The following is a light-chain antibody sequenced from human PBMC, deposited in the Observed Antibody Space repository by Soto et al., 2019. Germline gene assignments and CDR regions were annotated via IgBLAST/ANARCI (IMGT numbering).Light chain of an antibody. CDR3: QQYDDWLRLT. J-gene: IGKJ4*01. V-gene: IGKV3-15*01. Sequence: IVMTQSPATLSVSPGKRATLSCRASQSVSTNLAWYQQKPGQAPRLLIYGASTRATGIPARFSGSGSGTEFNLTISSLQSEDFAVYFCQQYDDWLRLTFGGGTKVDIK. CDR2: GAS. CDR1: QSVSTN.